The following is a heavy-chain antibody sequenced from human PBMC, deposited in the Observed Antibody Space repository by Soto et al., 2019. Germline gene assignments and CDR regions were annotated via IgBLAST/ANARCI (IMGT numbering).Heavy chain of an antibody. D-gene: IGHD5-18*01. J-gene: IGHJ4*02. CDR1: GYTFTSYG. V-gene: IGHV1-18*01. CDR3: ARDNGYSYGTGRVDY. CDR2: ISAYNGNT. Sequence: QVQLVQSGAEVKKPGASVKVSCKASGYTFTSYGISWVRQAPGQGLKWMGWISAYNGNTNYAQKLQGRVTMTTDTSTSTADMELRSLRSDDTAVYYCARDNGYSYGTGRVDYWGQGTLVTVSS.